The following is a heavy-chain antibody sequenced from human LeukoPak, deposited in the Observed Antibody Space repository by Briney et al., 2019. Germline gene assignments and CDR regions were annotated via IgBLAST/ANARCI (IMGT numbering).Heavy chain of an antibody. J-gene: IGHJ6*03. CDR2: IATSGGA. CDR3: ARHVATTVTRGYSCHPMDV. V-gene: IGHV4-4*09. CDR1: GASISTYY. Sequence: SETLSLTCTASGASISTYYWSWIRHPPGEGLEWIAYIATSGGAVYNPSLNSRLTVSVDTSKSQFSLKLNSVTAADTAVYYYARHVATTVTRGYSCHPMDVWGKGTTVSVSS. D-gene: IGHD4-17*01.